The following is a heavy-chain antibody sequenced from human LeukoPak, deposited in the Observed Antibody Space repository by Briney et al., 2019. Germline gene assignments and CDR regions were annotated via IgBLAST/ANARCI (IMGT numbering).Heavy chain of an antibody. V-gene: IGHV3-23*01. CDR2: ISGSGGST. J-gene: IGHJ4*02. CDR3: AKNVYDFWSGSDY. D-gene: IGHD3-3*01. CDR1: GFTFSSYA. Sequence: GGSLRLSCAASGFTFSSYAMSWVRQAPGKGLEWVSAISGSGGSTYYADSVKGRFTISRDNSKNTLYLQMNSLRAEDTALYYCAKNVYDFWSGSDYWGQGTLVTVSS.